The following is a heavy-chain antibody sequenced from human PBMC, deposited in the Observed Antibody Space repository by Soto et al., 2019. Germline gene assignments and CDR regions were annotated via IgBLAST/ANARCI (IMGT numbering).Heavy chain of an antibody. V-gene: IGHV3-23*01. Sequence: GGSLRLSCAASGFTFSSYAMSWVRQAPGKGLEWVSAISGSGGSTYYADSVKGRFTISRDNSKNTLYLQMNSLRAEDTAVYYCANRLGGSHPRLGGNLGYCSGRRCLYGMDVWGQGTTVTVSS. CDR2: ISGSGGST. J-gene: IGHJ6*02. D-gene: IGHD2-15*01. CDR3: ANRLGGSHPRLGGNLGYCSGRRCLYGMDV. CDR1: GFTFSSYA.